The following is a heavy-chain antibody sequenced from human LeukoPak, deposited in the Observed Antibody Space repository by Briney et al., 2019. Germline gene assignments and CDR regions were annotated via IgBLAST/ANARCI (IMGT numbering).Heavy chain of an antibody. CDR2: IIPILGIA. CDR1: GGTFSSYA. V-gene: IGHV1-69*04. D-gene: IGHD3-9*01. J-gene: IGHJ6*03. Sequence: SVKVSCKASGGTFSSYAISWVRQAPGQGLEWMGRIIPILGIANYAQKFQGGVTITADKSTSTAYMELSSLRSEDTAVYYCARDRTGGDILTGYYHSSYYYYMDVWGKGTTVTVSS. CDR3: ARDRTGGDILTGYYHSSYYYYMDV.